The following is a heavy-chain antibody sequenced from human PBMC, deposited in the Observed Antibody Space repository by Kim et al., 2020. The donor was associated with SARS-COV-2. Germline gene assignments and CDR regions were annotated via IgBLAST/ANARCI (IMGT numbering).Heavy chain of an antibody. CDR3: SRVIYYGPFDY. CDR2: IRSKTYGGTT. J-gene: IGHJ4*02. V-gene: IGHV3-49*04. Sequence: GGSLRLSCTASGFTFGDYAMSWVRQAPGKGLEWVGFIRSKTYGGTTEYAASVKGRFTISRDDSKSIAYLQMNSLKSEDTAVYYCSRVIYYGPFDYWGQGT. D-gene: IGHD3-10*01. CDR1: GFTFGDYA.